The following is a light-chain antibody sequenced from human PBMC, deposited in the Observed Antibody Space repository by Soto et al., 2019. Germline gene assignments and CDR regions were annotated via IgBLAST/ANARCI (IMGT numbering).Light chain of an antibody. J-gene: IGLJ3*02. CDR3: AAWDDSLNAWL. CDR1: SSNIGSHI. CDR2: TDN. Sequence: QSVLTQPPSASGTPGQRVTISCSGSSSNIGSHIVNWYQHLPGTAPKLLIYTDNQRPSGVPDRFSGSKSDTSASLAISGLQSEDEADYYCAAWDDSLNAWLFGGGTKVTVL. V-gene: IGLV1-44*01.